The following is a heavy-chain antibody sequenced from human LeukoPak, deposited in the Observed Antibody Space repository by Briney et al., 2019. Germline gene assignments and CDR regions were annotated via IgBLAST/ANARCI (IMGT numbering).Heavy chain of an antibody. Sequence: SETLSLTCAVYGGSFSGYYWSRIRQPPGKGLEWIGTIDYSGTTYYKPSLKSRVTISVDTSKNQFSLKLSSVTAADTAVYYCAREVDAAAAYNWFDPWGQGTLVTVSS. D-gene: IGHD2-2*01. CDR2: IDYSGTT. CDR1: GGSFSGYY. CDR3: AREVDAAAAYNWFDP. V-gene: IGHV4-34*01. J-gene: IGHJ5*02.